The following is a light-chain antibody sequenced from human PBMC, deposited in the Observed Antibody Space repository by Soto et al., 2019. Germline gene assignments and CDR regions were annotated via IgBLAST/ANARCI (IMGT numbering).Light chain of an antibody. CDR1: QTISSW. Sequence: DIQMTQSPSTLSGSVGDRATITCRASQTISSWLAWYQQKTGKAPKILIYKASTLKSGVPSRFRGSGSGTECTLTISRLQPDDFETYYCQHYNSYSEAFGQGTKVDIK. CDR3: QHYNSYSEA. CDR2: KAS. V-gene: IGKV1-5*03. J-gene: IGKJ1*01.